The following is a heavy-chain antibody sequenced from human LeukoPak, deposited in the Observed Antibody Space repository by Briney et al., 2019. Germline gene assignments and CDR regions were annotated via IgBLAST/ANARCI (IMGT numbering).Heavy chain of an antibody. V-gene: IGHV4-39*01. CDR2: IYYSGST. J-gene: IGHJ4*02. CDR3: ARGGVLYY. D-gene: IGHD3-10*01. Sequence: KASETLSLTCTVSGGSISSSSYYWGWIRQPPGKGLEWIGSIYYSGSTYYNPSLKSRVTISVDTSKNQFSLKLSSVTAADTAVYYCARGGVLYYWGRGTLVTVSS. CDR1: GGSISSSSYY.